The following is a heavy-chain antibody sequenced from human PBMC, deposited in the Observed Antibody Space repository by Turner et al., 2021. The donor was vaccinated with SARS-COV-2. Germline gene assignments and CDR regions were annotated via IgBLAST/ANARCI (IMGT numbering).Heavy chain of an antibody. Sequence: QVQLVQSGAEVKKPGSSVKVSCKASGGTLSSYTISWVRQAPGQGLEWMGRIIPILGITNYAQKFQGRVKITADKSTSTAYMDLNSLRSEDTAVYYCASRWFGELPFDYWGQGTLVTVSS. CDR2: IIPILGIT. D-gene: IGHD3-10*01. J-gene: IGHJ4*02. CDR3: ASRWFGELPFDY. CDR1: GGTLSSYT. V-gene: IGHV1-69*02.